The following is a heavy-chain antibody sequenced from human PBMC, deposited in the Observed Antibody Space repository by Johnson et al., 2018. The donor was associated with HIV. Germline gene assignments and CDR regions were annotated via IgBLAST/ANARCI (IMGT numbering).Heavy chain of an antibody. CDR3: AKAQDSGSYRGGAFDI. V-gene: IGHV3-30*04. Sequence: QVQLVESGGGLVQPGRSLRLSCAASGFTFSSYPMHWVRQAPGKGLEWMTVISYDGSNKYYADSVKGRFTISRDNSKNTLYLQMNSLRAEDTALYYCAKAQDSGSYRGGAFDIWGQGTMVTVSS. CDR1: GFTFSSYP. D-gene: IGHD1-26*01. CDR2: ISYDGSNK. J-gene: IGHJ3*02.